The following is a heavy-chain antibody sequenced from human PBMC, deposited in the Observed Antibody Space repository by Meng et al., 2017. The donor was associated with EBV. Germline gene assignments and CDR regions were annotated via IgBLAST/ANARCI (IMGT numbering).Heavy chain of an antibody. V-gene: IGHV3-30-3*01. Sequence: VQLVQVGGGVVQPGRSLRLSCAASGFTFSSYAMHWVRQAPGKGLEWVAVISYDGSNKYYADSVKGRFTISRDNSKNTLYLQMNSLRAEDTAVYYCAGGQQWLRSPYFDYWGQGTLVTVSS. CDR1: GFTFSSYA. J-gene: IGHJ4*02. D-gene: IGHD5-12*01. CDR2: ISYDGSNK. CDR3: AGGQQWLRSPYFDY.